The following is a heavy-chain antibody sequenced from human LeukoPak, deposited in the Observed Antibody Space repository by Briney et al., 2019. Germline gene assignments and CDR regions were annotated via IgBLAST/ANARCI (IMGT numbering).Heavy chain of an antibody. D-gene: IGHD3-10*01. J-gene: IGHJ5*02. Sequence: GGSLRLSCAASGFTFDDYGMSWVRQAPGKGLEWVSGINWNGGSTGYADSVKGRFTISRDNAKNSLYLQMNSLRAEDTALYYCARVWFGEPSHFSYWFDPWGQGTLVTVSS. CDR3: ARVWFGEPSHFSYWFDP. CDR2: INWNGGST. V-gene: IGHV3-20*04. CDR1: GFTFDDYG.